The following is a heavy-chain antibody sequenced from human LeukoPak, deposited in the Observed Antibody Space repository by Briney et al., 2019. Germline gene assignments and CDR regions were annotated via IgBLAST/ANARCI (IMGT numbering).Heavy chain of an antibody. Sequence: PGGSLRLSCAASGFTFSSYAMHWVRQAPGKGLEYVSAISSNGGGTYYANSVKGRFTISRDNSKNTLYLQMGSLRAEDMAVYYCAIASGSYAQIFDYWGQGTLVTVSS. D-gene: IGHD1-26*01. CDR3: AIASGSYAQIFDY. J-gene: IGHJ4*02. CDR1: GFTFSSYA. CDR2: ISSNGGGT. V-gene: IGHV3-64*01.